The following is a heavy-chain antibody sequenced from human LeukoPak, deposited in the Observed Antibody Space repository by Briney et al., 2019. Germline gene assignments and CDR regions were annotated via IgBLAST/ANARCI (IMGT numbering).Heavy chain of an antibody. J-gene: IGHJ5*02. Sequence: GGSLRLSCAASGFTVSSYYMSWVRQAPGKGLEWVSVIYSGGSAYSADSVKGRFTMSRDNSKNTLYLQMNSLRAEDTAVYYCARMVIGWPNWIDPWGQGTLVTVSS. CDR1: GFTVSSYY. CDR3: ARMVIGWPNWIDP. V-gene: IGHV3-66*01. CDR2: IYSGGSA. D-gene: IGHD6-19*01.